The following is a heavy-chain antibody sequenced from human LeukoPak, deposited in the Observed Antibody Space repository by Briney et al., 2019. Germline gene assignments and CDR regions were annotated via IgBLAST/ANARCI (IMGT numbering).Heavy chain of an antibody. CDR1: GFTLSTYW. J-gene: IGHJ4*02. CDR3: ASWGAGGNS. Sequence: GGSLRLSCEASGFTLSTYWMNWVRQVPGKGLDWVANINPDGSGKRYVDSVKGRFTIARDNADNSLSLQMNSLRAADTAVYYCASWGAGGNSWGQGTLVTVSS. CDR2: INPDGSGK. D-gene: IGHD3-16*01. V-gene: IGHV3-7*01.